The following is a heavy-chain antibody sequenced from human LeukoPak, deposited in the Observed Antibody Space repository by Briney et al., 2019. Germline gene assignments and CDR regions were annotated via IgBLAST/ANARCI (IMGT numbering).Heavy chain of an antibody. J-gene: IGHJ4*02. Sequence: GGSLRLSCAASGFTFSSYAMHWVRQAPGKGLEWVAVISYDGSNKYYADSVKGRFTISRDNSKNTLYLQMNSLRAEDTAVYYCARDHVGGNLDYWGQGTLVTVSS. CDR1: GFTFSSYA. V-gene: IGHV3-30-3*01. CDR3: ARDHVGGNLDY. D-gene: IGHD2-15*01. CDR2: ISYDGSNK.